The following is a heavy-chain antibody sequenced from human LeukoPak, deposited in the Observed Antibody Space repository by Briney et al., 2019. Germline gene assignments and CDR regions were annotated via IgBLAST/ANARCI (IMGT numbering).Heavy chain of an antibody. CDR1: GGTFSSYA. CDR2: IIPIFGTA. D-gene: IGHD5-24*01. Sequence: VASVKVSCKASGGTFSSYAISWVRQAPGQGLEWMGGIIPIFGTANYAQKFQGRVTITADKSTSTAYMELSSLRSEDTAVYYCATYRRDAYEDYYYYMDVWGKGTTVTVSS. J-gene: IGHJ6*03. CDR3: ATYRRDAYEDYYYYMDV. V-gene: IGHV1-69*06.